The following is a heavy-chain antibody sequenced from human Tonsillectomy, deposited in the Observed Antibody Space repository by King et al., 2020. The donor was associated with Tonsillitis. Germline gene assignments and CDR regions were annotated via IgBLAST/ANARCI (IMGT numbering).Heavy chain of an antibody. CDR3: ARVSGSFGE. Sequence: VQLQESGPGLVKPSETPSLTCTVSGGSISSYYWSWIRQPPGKGLEWIGYIYYSGSTNYNPSLKSRVTISVDTSKNQFSLKLSSVTAADTAVYYCARVSGSFGEWGQGTLVTVSS. J-gene: IGHJ4*02. CDR1: GGSISSYY. V-gene: IGHV4-59*01. CDR2: IYYSGST. D-gene: IGHD1-26*01.